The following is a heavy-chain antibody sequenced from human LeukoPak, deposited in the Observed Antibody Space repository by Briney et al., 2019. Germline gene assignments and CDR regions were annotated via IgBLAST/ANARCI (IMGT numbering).Heavy chain of an antibody. D-gene: IGHD6-13*01. J-gene: IGHJ6*03. CDR3: ARGIASAYYMDV. Sequence: PSETLSLTCTVSGGSVSSYYWSWIRQPPGKGLEWIGYIYYSGSPNYNPSLKSRVTISVDTSKNQFSLKLSSVTAADTAVYYCARGIASAYYMDVWGKGTTVTVSS. V-gene: IGHV4-59*02. CDR2: IYYSGSP. CDR1: GGSVSSYY.